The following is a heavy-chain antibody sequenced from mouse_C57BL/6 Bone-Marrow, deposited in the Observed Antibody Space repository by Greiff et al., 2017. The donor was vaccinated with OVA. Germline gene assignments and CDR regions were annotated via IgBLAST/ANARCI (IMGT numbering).Heavy chain of an antibody. V-gene: IGHV2-3*01. CDR3: AMDGYYLNWYFDV. D-gene: IGHD2-3*01. J-gene: IGHJ1*03. CDR2: IWGDGST. Sequence: QVQLKESGPGLVAPSQSLSITCTVSGFSLTSYGVSWVRQPPGKSLEWLGVIWGDGSTNYHSALISRLSISKDNSKSQVFLKLNSLQTADTATYYCAMDGYYLNWYFDVWGTGTTVTVSS. CDR1: GFSLTSYG.